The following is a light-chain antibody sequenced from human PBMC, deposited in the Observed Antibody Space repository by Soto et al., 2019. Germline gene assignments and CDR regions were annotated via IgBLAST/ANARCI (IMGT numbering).Light chain of an antibody. J-gene: IGLJ1*01. Sequence: QSALTQPASVSGSPGQSITISCTGTSSDVGGYNYVSWYQQHPGKAPKLMIYDFNNRPSGVSNRFSGSKSGNTASLTISGLQAEDEADYYCSTYTSSSTFLYVFGTGTKLTVL. V-gene: IGLV2-14*01. CDR1: SSDVGGYNY. CDR2: DFN. CDR3: STYTSSSTFLYV.